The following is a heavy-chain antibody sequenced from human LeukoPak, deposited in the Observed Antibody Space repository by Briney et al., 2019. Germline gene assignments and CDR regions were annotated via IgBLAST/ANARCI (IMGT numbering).Heavy chain of an antibody. J-gene: IGHJ4*02. D-gene: IGHD6-19*01. CDR2: INHSGST. Sequence: SETLSLTCAVYGGSFSGYYWSWIRQPPGQGLEWIGEINHSGSTNYNPSLKSRVTISVDTSKNQFSLKLSSVTAADTAVYYCARGKDIAVARPLVDYWGQGTLVTVSS. V-gene: IGHV4-34*01. CDR1: GGSFSGYY. CDR3: ARGKDIAVARPLVDY.